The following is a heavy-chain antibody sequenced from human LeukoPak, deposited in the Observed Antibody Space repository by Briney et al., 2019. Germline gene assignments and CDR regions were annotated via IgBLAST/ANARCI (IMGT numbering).Heavy chain of an antibody. V-gene: IGHV1-18*01. Sequence: GASVKVSCKTSGYTFTSYGLSWVRQAPGQGLEWMGCIITYNGNTYYSQKLQGGVTMTTDTSTSTAYMELRSLRSDDTAVYYGAKTTVTSEEYFYLYMGVWGKGTTVTVSS. CDR2: IITYNGNT. J-gene: IGHJ6*03. CDR1: GYTFTSYG. CDR3: AKTTVTSEEYFYLYMGV. D-gene: IGHD4-17*01.